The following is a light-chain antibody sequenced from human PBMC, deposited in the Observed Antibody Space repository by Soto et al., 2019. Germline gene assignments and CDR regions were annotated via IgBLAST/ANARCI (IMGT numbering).Light chain of an antibody. CDR3: QQYGSSLSWT. CDR2: GAS. CDR1: QSVSSSY. Sequence: EIVLTQSPGTLSLSPGERATLSCRASQSVSSSYLDWYQQKPGQAPRLLIYGASSRATGIPDRFSGSGSGTDFTLTISRLEPEGFAVYYCQQYGSSLSWTFGQGTKVEIK. J-gene: IGKJ1*01. V-gene: IGKV3-20*01.